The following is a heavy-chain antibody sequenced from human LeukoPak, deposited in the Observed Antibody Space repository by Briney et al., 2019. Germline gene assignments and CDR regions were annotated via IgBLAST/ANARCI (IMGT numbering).Heavy chain of an antibody. CDR1: GFTFSSYG. Sequence: GGSLRLPCAASGFTFSSYGMHWVRQAPGKGLEWVAFIRYDGSNKYYADSVKGRFTISRDNSKNTLYLQMNSLRAEDTAVYYCAKDYDYYDSSGYYYFDYWGQGTLVTVSS. V-gene: IGHV3-30*02. D-gene: IGHD3-22*01. CDR2: IRYDGSNK. J-gene: IGHJ4*02. CDR3: AKDYDYYDSSGYYYFDY.